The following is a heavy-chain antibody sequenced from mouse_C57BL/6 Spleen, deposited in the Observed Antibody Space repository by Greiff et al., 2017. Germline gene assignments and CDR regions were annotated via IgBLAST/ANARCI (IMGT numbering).Heavy chain of an antibody. CDR2: FHPYNDDT. V-gene: IGHV1-47*01. Sequence: QVLLLQSGAELVQPGASVKMSCKASGYTFTTYPIEWMQQTPGKSLEWIGNFHPYNDDTTTNEKFTVKATLTVAKSSSTVDCELSRLTSDESAVYYCGRRYYSGDWDFDVWGTGTTVTVSS. D-gene: IGHD1-1*01. J-gene: IGHJ1*03. CDR3: GRRYYSGDWDFDV. CDR1: GYTFTTYP.